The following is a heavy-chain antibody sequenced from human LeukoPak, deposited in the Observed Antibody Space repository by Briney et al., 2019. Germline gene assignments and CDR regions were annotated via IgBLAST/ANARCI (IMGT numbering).Heavy chain of an antibody. Sequence: SVKVSCKASGGTFSSYAMSWVRQAPGQRLEWMGRIIPILGIANYAQKFQGRVTITADKSTSTAYMELSSLRSEDTAVYYCARDLTVTADYWGQGTLVTVSS. CDR2: IIPILGIA. CDR1: GGTFSSYA. J-gene: IGHJ4*02. D-gene: IGHD7-27*01. CDR3: ARDLTVTADY. V-gene: IGHV1-69*04.